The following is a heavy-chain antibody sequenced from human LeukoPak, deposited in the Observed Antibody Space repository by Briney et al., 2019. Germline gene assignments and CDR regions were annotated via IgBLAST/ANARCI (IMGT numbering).Heavy chain of an antibody. D-gene: IGHD3-22*01. CDR1: GFTFSSYA. CDR3: AKDRPNYYDSSGHYYRRDGDY. V-gene: IGHV3-23*01. Sequence: GGSLRLSCAASGFTFSSYAMSWVRQAPGKGLEWVSSVSGSGGYTYYAGSVKGRFTISRDNSKNALYLQMNSLRAEDTAIYYCAKDRPNYYDSSGHYYRRDGDYWGQGTLVTVSS. J-gene: IGHJ4*02. CDR2: VSGSGGYT.